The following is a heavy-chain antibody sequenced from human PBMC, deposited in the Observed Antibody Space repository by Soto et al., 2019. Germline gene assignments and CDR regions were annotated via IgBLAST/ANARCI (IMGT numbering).Heavy chain of an antibody. V-gene: IGHV1-18*01. CDR3: ARDLYYGSGSPYYYYGMDV. CDR1: GYTFTNYG. D-gene: IGHD3-10*01. Sequence: ASVKVSCKASGYTFTNYGISWVRQAPGQGLEWMGWISAYNGNTNYAQKLQGRVTMTTDTSTSTAYMELRSLRSDDTAVYYCARDLYYGSGSPYYYYGMDVWGQGTTVTVSS. CDR2: ISAYNGNT. J-gene: IGHJ6*02.